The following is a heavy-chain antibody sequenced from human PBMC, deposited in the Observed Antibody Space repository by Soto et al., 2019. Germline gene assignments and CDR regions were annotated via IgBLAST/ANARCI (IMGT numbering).Heavy chain of an antibody. CDR3: ARLGGYVSVGYYYLWDS. V-gene: IGHV4-39*01. D-gene: IGHD3-22*01. CDR1: DGSMNSDSSY. CDR2: INHSGST. J-gene: IGHJ4*02. Sequence: QLQLQESGPGLVNPSETLSLTCRVSDGSMNSDSSYWGWIRQPPGEGLEWIGVINHSGSTYHNLSLKGRVTTSVDASRNQFSLKLTSMTAADTAVYYCARLGGYVSVGYYYLWDSWGQGTLFTVSS.